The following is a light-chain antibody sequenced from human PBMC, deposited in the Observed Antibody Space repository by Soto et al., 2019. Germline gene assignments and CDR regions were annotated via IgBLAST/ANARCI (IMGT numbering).Light chain of an antibody. CDR2: DAS. Sequence: EIVLTQSPATLSLSPGERATLSCRASQSVSSYLAWYQQKPAQAPRLLIYDASNRATGIPARFSGSGSGTDFTLTISSLEPEDFAVYYCQQRSNWSPLTFGQGTRLEIK. CDR3: QQRSNWSPLT. CDR1: QSVSSY. J-gene: IGKJ5*01. V-gene: IGKV3-11*01.